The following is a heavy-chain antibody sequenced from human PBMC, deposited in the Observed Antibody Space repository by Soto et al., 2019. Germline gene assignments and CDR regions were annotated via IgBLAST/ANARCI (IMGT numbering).Heavy chain of an antibody. D-gene: IGHD1-26*01. CDR2: IDWDDDK. CDR1: GFSLSTIGMR. CDR3: ARSSEQANGMDG. V-gene: IGHV2-70*04. Sequence: SGATMVNPPQTLTLTCTFSGFSLSTIGMRVSWIRQPPGKALEWLARIDWDDDKFYSTSLKTRLTIYKDTSKNQVVLTMTNMDPVDTATYDCARSSEQANGMDGWGLGTTGTFSS. J-gene: IGHJ6*02.